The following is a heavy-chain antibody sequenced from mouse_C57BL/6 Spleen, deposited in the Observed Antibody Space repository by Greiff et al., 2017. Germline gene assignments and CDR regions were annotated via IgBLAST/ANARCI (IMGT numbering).Heavy chain of an antibody. Sequence: EVQLQQSGPELVKPGASVKISCKASGYSFTDYNMNWVKQSNGKSLEWIVAINPNYGTTSYNQKFKGKATLTVDQSSSTAYLQLNRLTSEDSAVYDCASSDDYDGVFCFGYWGQGTTLTVSS. CDR3: ASSDDYDGVFCFGY. J-gene: IGHJ2*01. D-gene: IGHD2-4*01. CDR1: GYSFTDYN. CDR2: INPNYGTT. V-gene: IGHV1-39*01.